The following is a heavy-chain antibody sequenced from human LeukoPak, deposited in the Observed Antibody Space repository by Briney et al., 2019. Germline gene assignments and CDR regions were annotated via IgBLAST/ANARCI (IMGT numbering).Heavy chain of an antibody. D-gene: IGHD2-8*01. V-gene: IGHV4-34*01. CDR2: INHSGST. CDR1: GGSFSGYY. J-gene: IGHJ4*02. Sequence: KSSETLSLTCAVYGGSFSGYYWSWIRQPPGKGLEWIGEINHSGSTNYNPSLKSRVTISVDTSKNQFSLKLSSVTAADTAVYYCARGVIVLMVYATYFDYWGQGTLVTVSS. CDR3: ARGVIVLMVYATYFDY.